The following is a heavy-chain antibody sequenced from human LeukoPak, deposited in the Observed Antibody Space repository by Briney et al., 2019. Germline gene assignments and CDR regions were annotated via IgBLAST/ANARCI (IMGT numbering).Heavy chain of an antibody. D-gene: IGHD3-22*01. CDR2: ISSSSSYI. V-gene: IGHV3-21*01. Sequence: GGSLRLSCAASGFTFSSYSMNWVRQAPGKGLEWVSYISSSSSYIYYADSVKGRFTISRDNAKNSLYLQMNSLRAEDTAVYYCARERGGYYSDYWGQGTLVTVSS. CDR1: GFTFSSYS. CDR3: ARERGGYYSDY. J-gene: IGHJ4*02.